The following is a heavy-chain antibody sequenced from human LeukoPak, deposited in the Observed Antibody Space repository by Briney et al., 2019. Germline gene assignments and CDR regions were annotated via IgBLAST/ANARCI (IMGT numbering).Heavy chain of an antibody. CDR3: ALLSIPYYYYGMDV. Sequence: PGGSLRLSCAASGFTFSNYAMSWVRQAPGKGLEWVANIKQDGSENYYVDSVKGRFTISRDNAKNSLYLQMNSLRAEDTAVYYCALLSIPYYYYGMDVWGQGTTVTVSS. D-gene: IGHD6-6*01. CDR2: IKQDGSEN. J-gene: IGHJ6*02. CDR1: GFTFSNYA. V-gene: IGHV3-7*01.